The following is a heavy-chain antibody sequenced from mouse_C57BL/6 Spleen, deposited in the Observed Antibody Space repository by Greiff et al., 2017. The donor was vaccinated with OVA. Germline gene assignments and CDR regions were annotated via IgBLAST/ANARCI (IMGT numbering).Heavy chain of an antibody. CDR3: ASERVWDAYYFDY. V-gene: IGHV3-6*01. J-gene: IGHJ2*01. CDR1: GYSITSGYY. D-gene: IGHD4-1*01. Sequence: EVQLKESGPGLVKPSQSLSLTCSVTGYSITSGYYWNWIRQFPGNKLEWMGYISYDGSNNYNPSLKNRISITRDTSKNQFFLKLNSVTTEDTATYYCASERVWDAYYFDYWGQGTTLTVSS. CDR2: ISYDGSN.